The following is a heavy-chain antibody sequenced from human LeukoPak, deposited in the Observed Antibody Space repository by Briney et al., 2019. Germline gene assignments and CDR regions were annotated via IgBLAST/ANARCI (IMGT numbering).Heavy chain of an antibody. CDR2: INPNSGGT. CDR1: GYTFTDYY. CDR3: ARDLYGSGSFGH. V-gene: IGHV1-2*02. D-gene: IGHD3-10*01. J-gene: IGHJ4*02. Sequence: ASVKVSCKASGYTFTDYYMHWVRQAPGQGLEWMGWINPNSGGTNYAQKFQGRVTMTRDTSISTAYMELSSLKSDDTAVYYCARDLYGSGSFGHWGQGALVTVSS.